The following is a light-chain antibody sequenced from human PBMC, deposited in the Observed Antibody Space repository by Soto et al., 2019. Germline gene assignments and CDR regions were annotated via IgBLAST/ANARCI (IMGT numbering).Light chain of an antibody. Sequence: QSALTQPPSASGSPGQSVTISCTGTSSDVGVYNYVSWYQHHPGRAPKLMIYEVSQRPSGAPDRFSGSKSGNTASLTVSGLQAEDEADYYCSSYAGVNYLIFGGGTKLTVL. CDR2: EVS. CDR3: SSYAGVNYLI. J-gene: IGLJ2*01. V-gene: IGLV2-8*01. CDR1: SSDVGVYNY.